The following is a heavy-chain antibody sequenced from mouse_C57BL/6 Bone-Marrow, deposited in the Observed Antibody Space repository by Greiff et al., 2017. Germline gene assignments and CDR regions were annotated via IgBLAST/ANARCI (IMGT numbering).Heavy chain of an antibody. CDR2: INPYNGGT. J-gene: IGHJ2*01. Sequence: EVKLLESGPVLVKPGASVKMSCKASGYTFTDYYMNWVKQSHGKSLEWIGVINPYNGGTSYNQKFKGKATLTVDKSSSTAYMELNSLTSEDSAVYYCARIWTHFDYWGQGTTLTVSS. CDR1: GYTFTDYY. V-gene: IGHV1-19*01. CDR3: ARIWTHFDY.